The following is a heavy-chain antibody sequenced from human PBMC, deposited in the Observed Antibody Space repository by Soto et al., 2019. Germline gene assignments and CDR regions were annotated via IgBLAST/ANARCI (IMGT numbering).Heavy chain of an antibody. V-gene: IGHV1-46*01. J-gene: IGHJ5*02. Sequence: ASVKVSCKASGYTFTSYYMHWVRQTPGQGLEWMGIINPSGGSTSYAQKFQGRVTMTRDTSTSTVYMELSSLRSEDTAVYYCARDLSSRGPKVATYNPWGQGTLVTVSS. CDR1: GYTFTSYY. D-gene: IGHD6-13*01. CDR3: ARDLSSRGPKVATYNP. CDR2: INPSGGST.